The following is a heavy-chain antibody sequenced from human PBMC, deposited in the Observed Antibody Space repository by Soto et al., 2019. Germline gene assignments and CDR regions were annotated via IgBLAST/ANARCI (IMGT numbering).Heavy chain of an antibody. D-gene: IGHD6-13*01. CDR3: ARSLLYSSSWYDAFDI. J-gene: IGHJ3*02. CDR1: GFTFSSYA. Sequence: GGSLRLSCAASGFTFSSYAMHWVRQAPGKGLEWVAVISYDGSNKYYADSVKGRFTISGDNSKNTLYLQMNSLRAEDTAVYYCARSLLYSSSWYDAFDIWGQGTMVTVS. V-gene: IGHV3-30-3*01. CDR2: ISYDGSNK.